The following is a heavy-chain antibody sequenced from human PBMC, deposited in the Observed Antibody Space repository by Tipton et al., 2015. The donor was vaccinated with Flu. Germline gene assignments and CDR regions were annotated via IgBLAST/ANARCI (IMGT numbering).Heavy chain of an antibody. J-gene: IGHJ5*02. CDR1: GGSISSGSYF. D-gene: IGHD5/OR15-5a*01. CDR3: GRHERGVSTFP. CDR2: ISTSGST. Sequence: TLSLTCTVPGGSISSGSYFWGWIRQPAGEGLEWIGHISTSGSTNYNPPLKSRLTLSVDTSKNQFSLRLTSVTATDPALYYCGRHERGVSTFPWGQGTLVSVSS. V-gene: IGHV4-61*09.